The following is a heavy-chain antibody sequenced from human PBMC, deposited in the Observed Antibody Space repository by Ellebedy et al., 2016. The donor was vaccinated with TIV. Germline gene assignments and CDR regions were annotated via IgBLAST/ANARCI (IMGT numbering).Heavy chain of an antibody. CDR1: GGSISNSSSY. D-gene: IGHD3-22*01. Sequence: SETLSLTCTVSGGSISNSSSYWGWIRQPPGMGLEWIGEINHSGSTHYNPALKSRVTISVDKSKNQFSLKLNSVTAADTAVYYSARGPYSDNSGYHVSWGQGTLVTVSS. CDR3: ARGPYSDNSGYHVS. CDR2: INHSGST. J-gene: IGHJ4*02. V-gene: IGHV4-39*01.